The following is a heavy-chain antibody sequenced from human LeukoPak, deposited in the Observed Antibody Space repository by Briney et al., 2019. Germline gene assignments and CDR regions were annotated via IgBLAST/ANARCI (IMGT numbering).Heavy chain of an antibody. V-gene: IGHV4-59*01. CDR3: ARDQWVXTRTGGDYYYYYGMDV. CDR1: GGSISSYY. CDR2: IYYSGST. Sequence: SETLSLTCTVSGGSISSYYWSWIRQPPGKGLEWIGYIYYSGSTNYNPSLKSRVTISVDTSKNQFSLKLSSVTAADTAVYYCARDQWVXTRTGGDYYYYYGMDVWGQGTTVTVSS. D-gene: IGHD7-27*01. J-gene: IGHJ6*02.